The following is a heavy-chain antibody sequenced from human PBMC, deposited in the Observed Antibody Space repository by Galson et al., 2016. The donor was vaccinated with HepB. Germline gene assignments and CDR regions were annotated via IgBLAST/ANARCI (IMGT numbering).Heavy chain of an antibody. D-gene: IGHD3-10*01. CDR3: ARGNLRGGLHFDY. Sequence: SETLSLTCAVYRGFFGGHHWSWIRQPPGKGLEWIGEINHSGGTNYNPSLKSRVTISLDTSKNQFSLKLSSVTAADTGVYFCARGNLRGGLHFDYWGQGNLVTVSS. CDR1: RGFFGGHH. J-gene: IGHJ4*02. CDR2: INHSGGT. V-gene: IGHV4-34*01.